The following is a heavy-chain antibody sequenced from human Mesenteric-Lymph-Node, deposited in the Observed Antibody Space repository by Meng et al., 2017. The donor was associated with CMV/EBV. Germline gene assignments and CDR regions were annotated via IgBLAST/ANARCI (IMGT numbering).Heavy chain of an antibody. CDR1: GFIFSDYE. Sequence: GGSLRLSCAASGFIFSDYEMNWVRQTPGKGLEWISYISNGGSPIYYADSVRGRFTISRDDAKNSVYLQMNSLRVEDTAVYYCARELNDYVSFFDFWGQGTLVTVSS. J-gene: IGHJ4*02. D-gene: IGHD3-10*02. CDR2: ISNGGSPI. V-gene: IGHV3-48*03. CDR3: ARELNDYVSFFDF.